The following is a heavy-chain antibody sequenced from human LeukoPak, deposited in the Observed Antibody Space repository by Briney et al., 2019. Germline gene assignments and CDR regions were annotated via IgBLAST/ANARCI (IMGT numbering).Heavy chain of an antibody. Sequence: GGSLRLSCAASGFTFSTYAVIWVRQAPGKGLEWVSAISGSGEDTYYADSVRGRFTISRDNSENSLSLQMNRLRAEDTAVYHCARLSGTSGTSSRVLHYWGQGTLVTVSS. V-gene: IGHV3-23*01. CDR1: GFTFSTYA. D-gene: IGHD1-1*01. CDR2: ISGSGEDT. J-gene: IGHJ4*02. CDR3: ARLSGTSGTSSRVLHY.